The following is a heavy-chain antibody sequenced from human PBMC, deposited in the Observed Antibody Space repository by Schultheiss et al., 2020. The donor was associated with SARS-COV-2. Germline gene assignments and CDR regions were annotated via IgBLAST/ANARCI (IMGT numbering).Heavy chain of an antibody. J-gene: IGHJ4*02. CDR2: IYTSGST. CDR3: AISGYDALFDH. D-gene: IGHD5-12*01. Sequence: SETLSLTCTVSGGSISSYYWSWIRQPPGKGLEWIGRIYTSGSTNYNPSLKSRLTIFVDTSKNQFSLKLSSVTAADTAVYYCAISGYDALFDHWGQGTLVTVSS. CDR1: GGSISSYY. V-gene: IGHV4-4*08.